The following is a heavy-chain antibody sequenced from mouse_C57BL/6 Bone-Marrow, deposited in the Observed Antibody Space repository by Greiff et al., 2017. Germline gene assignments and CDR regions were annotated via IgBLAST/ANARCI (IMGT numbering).Heavy chain of an antibody. J-gene: IGHJ2*01. CDR1: GFNIKDDY. Sequence: EVQLQQSGAELVRPGASVKLSCTASGFNIKDDYMHWVKQRPEQGLEWIGWIDPENGDTEYASKFQGKATITADTSSNTAYLQLSSLTSEDTAVYYCTTWGYYGSMDYWGQGTTLTVSS. D-gene: IGHD1-1*01. CDR2: IDPENGDT. CDR3: TTWGYYGSMDY. V-gene: IGHV14-4*01.